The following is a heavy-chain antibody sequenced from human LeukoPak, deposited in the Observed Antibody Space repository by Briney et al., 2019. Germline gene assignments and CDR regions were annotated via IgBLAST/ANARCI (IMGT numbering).Heavy chain of an antibody. Sequence: PGGSLRLSCAASGFTVSSNYMSWVRQAPGKGLEWVSVIYSGGSAYYADSVKGRFTISRDNSKNTLYLQMNSLRAEDTAVYYCARGGGDDSSGYYFDYWGQGTLVTVSS. CDR3: ARGGGDDSSGYYFDY. CDR2: IYSGGSA. D-gene: IGHD3-22*01. J-gene: IGHJ4*02. V-gene: IGHV3-53*01. CDR1: GFTVSSNY.